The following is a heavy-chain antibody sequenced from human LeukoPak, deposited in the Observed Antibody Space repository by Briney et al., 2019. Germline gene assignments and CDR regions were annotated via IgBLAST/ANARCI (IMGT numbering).Heavy chain of an antibody. CDR2: ISNDGSRK. CDR3: ARDRAWNYFDY. J-gene: IGHJ4*02. D-gene: IGHD3-3*01. V-gene: IGHV3-30*03. CDR1: GFTFSRHG. Sequence: GGSLRLSCAPSGFTFSRHGMHWVRQAPGKGLEWVAIISNDGSRKYYAHSVEGRFAISRDNSKNTLYLQMDSLRAEDTAVYYCARDRAWNYFDYWGQGTLVTVSS.